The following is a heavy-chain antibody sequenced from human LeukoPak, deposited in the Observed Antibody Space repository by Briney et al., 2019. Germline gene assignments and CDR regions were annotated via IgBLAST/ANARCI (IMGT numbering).Heavy chain of an antibody. CDR1: GFTFSSYG. D-gene: IGHD3-22*01. CDR2: LKSKTDGGVT. CDR3: TTTYYYDSSPGSFDY. J-gene: IGHJ4*02. Sequence: GGSLRLSCAASGFTFSSYGMHWVRQAPGKGLEWVGRLKSKTDGGVTDYAAPVKGRFTISRDDSKNTLYLQMNSLKTEDTAVYYCTTTYYYDSSPGSFDYWGQGTLVTVSS. V-gene: IGHV3-15*01.